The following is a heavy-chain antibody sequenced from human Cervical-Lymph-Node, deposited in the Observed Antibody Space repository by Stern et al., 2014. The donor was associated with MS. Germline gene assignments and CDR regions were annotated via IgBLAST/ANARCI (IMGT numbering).Heavy chain of an antibody. Sequence: EVQLVESGGGLVQPGGSLRLSCAASGFTFSSYAMSWVRQAPGKGLEWVSAISGSGVSTYYADPVKGRITISRDNSNNRLSRLMYSRRAEDTAVYYCAKSTVTSLSDYWGQGTLVTVSS. D-gene: IGHD4-17*01. V-gene: IGHV3-23*04. CDR1: GFTFSSYA. CDR3: AKSTVTSLSDY. J-gene: IGHJ4*02. CDR2: ISGSGVST.